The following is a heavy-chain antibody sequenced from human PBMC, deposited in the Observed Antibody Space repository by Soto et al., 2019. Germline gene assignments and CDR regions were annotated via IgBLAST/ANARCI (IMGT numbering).Heavy chain of an antibody. J-gene: IGHJ3*02. Sequence: PGESLKISCKGSGYRFTSYWLAWVRQMPGKGLEWMGIIYPGDSETSYSPSFQGQVTISSDKSISTAYLQWSSLKAPDTAMYYCARLKLEMAKFPRGAFDIWAQGTMVTVSS. CDR1: GYRFTSYW. CDR2: IYPGDSET. V-gene: IGHV5-51*01. D-gene: IGHD1-1*01. CDR3: ARLKLEMAKFPRGAFDI.